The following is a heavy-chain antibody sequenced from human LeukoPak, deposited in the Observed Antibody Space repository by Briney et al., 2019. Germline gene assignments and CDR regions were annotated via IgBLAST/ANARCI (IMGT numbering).Heavy chain of an antibody. CDR1: GFTFSSYS. CDR3: ARDGGPTVYCSSTSCGMDV. CDR2: ISSSSSYI. J-gene: IGHJ6*02. Sequence: PGGSLRLSCAASGFTFSSYSMNWVRQAPGKGLEWVSSISSSSSYIYYADSVKGRFTISRDNAKNSLYLQMNSLRAEDTAVYYCARDGGPTVYCSSTSCGMDVWGQGTTVTVSS. D-gene: IGHD2-2*01. V-gene: IGHV3-21*01.